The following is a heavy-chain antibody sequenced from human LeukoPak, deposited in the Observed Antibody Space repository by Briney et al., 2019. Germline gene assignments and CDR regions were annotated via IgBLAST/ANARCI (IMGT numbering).Heavy chain of an antibody. J-gene: IGHJ5*02. D-gene: IGHD3-16*01. Sequence: SETLSLTCTVSGGSINSSSYYWVWLRHPPGKGLEWIGSIYYSGSIYYSGSTYQNPSLKSRVTISVDTSKNQFSLKLSSVSAADTAVYYCAKSEGGWFDPWGQGTLVTVSS. CDR1: GGSINSSSYY. CDR3: AKSEGGWFDP. V-gene: IGHV4-39*01. CDR2: IYYSGSIYYSGST.